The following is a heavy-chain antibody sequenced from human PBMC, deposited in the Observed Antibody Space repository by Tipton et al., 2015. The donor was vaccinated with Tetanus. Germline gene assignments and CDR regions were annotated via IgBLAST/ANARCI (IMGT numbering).Heavy chain of an antibody. Sequence: TLSLTCSVSGGSISSSDDYWIWIRQPPGKGLEWIGYIYYSGSTYYNPSLKSRVSMSVDTSKNQFSLKLSPVTAADTAVYYCAREDYYGSGSSYNWFDPWGQGTLVTVSS. CDR1: GGSISSSDDY. V-gene: IGHV4-30-4*01. J-gene: IGHJ5*02. CDR3: AREDYYGSGSSYNWFDP. D-gene: IGHD3-10*01. CDR2: IYYSGST.